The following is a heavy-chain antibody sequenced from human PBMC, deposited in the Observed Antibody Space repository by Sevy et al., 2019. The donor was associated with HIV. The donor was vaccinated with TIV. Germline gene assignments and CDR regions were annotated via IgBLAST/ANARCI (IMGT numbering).Heavy chain of an antibody. J-gene: IGHJ6*02. CDR2: IYPGDSDT. CDR1: GYSFTSYW. D-gene: IGHD3-16*01. V-gene: IGHV5-51*01. Sequence: GESLKISCKGSGYSFTSYWIGWVRQMPGKGLEWMGIIYPGDSDTRYSPSFQGQVTISADKSISTAYLQWSSLKASDTAMYYCARRTIMITFGGVSNYGMDVWGQWTTVTVSS. CDR3: ARRTIMITFGGVSNYGMDV.